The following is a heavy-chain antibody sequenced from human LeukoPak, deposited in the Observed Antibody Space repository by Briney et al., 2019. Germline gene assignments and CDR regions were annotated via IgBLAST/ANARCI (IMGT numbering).Heavy chain of an antibody. J-gene: IGHJ4*02. CDR1: GFTFSSYA. CDR2: ISGSGGST. D-gene: IGHD6-19*01. Sequence: GGSLRLSGAASGFTFSSYAMSWVRQAPGKGLEWVSAISGSGGSTYYADSVKGRFTISRDNSKNTLYLQMNSLRAEDTAVYYCAKDRAAVAGRKGFDYWGQGTLVTVSS. CDR3: AKDRAAVAGRKGFDY. V-gene: IGHV3-23*01.